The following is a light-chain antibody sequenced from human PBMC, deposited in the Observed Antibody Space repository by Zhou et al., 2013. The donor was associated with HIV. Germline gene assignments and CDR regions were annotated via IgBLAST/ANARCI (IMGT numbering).Light chain of an antibody. J-gene: IGKJ5*01. CDR1: QSVNSGS. CDR2: GAS. V-gene: IGKV3D-20*02. CDR3: QQRNSWPIT. Sequence: DIVLTQSPGTLSLSPGDRATLSCRASQSVNSGSLAWYQQIPHQAPRLLIYGASSRATGIPDRFSGSGSETDFTLTISRLEPEDFAVYYCQQRNSWPITFGQGTRLEIK.